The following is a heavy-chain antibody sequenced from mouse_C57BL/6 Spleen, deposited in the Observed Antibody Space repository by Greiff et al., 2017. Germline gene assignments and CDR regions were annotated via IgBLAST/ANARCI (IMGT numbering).Heavy chain of an antibody. D-gene: IGHD1-1*01. J-gene: IGHJ3*01. CDR1: GFTFTDYY. V-gene: IGHV7-3*01. CDR2: IRNKANGYTT. Sequence: EVKLMESGGGLVQPGGSLSLSCAASGFTFTDYYMSWVRQPPGKALEWLGFIRNKANGYTTEYSASVKGRFTISRDNSQSILYLQMNALRAEDSATYYCASGYYGSSFAYWGQGTLVTVSA. CDR3: ASGYYGSSFAY.